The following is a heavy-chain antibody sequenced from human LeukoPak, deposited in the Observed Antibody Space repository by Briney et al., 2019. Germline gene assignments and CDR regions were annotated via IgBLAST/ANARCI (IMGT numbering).Heavy chain of an antibody. CDR3: ARGTYYYGSGSYYKHWFDP. D-gene: IGHD3-10*01. V-gene: IGHV4-59*01. CDR1: GGSISSYY. CDR2: IYYSGST. Sequence: PSETLSLTCTVSGGSISSYYWSWIRQPPGKGLEWIGYIYYSGSTNYNPSLKSRVTISVDTSKNQFSLKLSSVTAADTAVCYCARGTYYYGSGSYYKHWFDPWGQGTLVTVSS. J-gene: IGHJ5*02.